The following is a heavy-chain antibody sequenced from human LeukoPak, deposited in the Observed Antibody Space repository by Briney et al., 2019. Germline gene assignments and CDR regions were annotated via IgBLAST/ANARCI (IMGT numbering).Heavy chain of an antibody. D-gene: IGHD3-22*01. V-gene: IGHV4-31*03. CDR3: AREAYYYDSSGPFDY. Sequence: PSQTLSLTCTVSGGSISSGGYYWSWIRQHPGTGLEWIGYIYYSGSTYYNPSLKSRVTISVDTSKNQFSLKLSSVTAADTAVYYCAREAYYYDSSGPFDYWGQGTLVTVSS. CDR1: GGSISSGGYY. CDR2: IYYSGST. J-gene: IGHJ4*02.